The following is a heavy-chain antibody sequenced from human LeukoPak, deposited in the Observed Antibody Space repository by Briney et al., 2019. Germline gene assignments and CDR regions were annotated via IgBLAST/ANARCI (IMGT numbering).Heavy chain of an antibody. J-gene: IGHJ4*02. CDR3: ARENSSGWSGTIDY. V-gene: IGHV4-30-2*01. CDR1: GGSISSGGYS. D-gene: IGHD3-22*01. Sequence: SQTLSLTCAVSGGSISSGGYSWSWIRQPPGKGLEWIGYIYHSGSTYYNPSLKSRVTISVDRSKNQFPLKLSSVTAADTAVYYCARENSSGWSGTIDYWGQGTLVTVSS. CDR2: IYHSGST.